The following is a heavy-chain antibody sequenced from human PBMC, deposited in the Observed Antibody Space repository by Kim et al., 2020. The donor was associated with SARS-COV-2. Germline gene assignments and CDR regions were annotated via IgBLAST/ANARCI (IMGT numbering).Heavy chain of an antibody. CDR1: GYTFTSYA. CDR2: INTNTGNP. CDR3: ARDSHSVAGDPYYYYGMDV. Sequence: ASVKVSCKASGYTFTSYAMNWVRQAPGQGLEWMGWINTNTGNPTYAQGFTGRFVFSLDTSVSTAYLQISSLKAEDTAVYYCARDSHSVAGDPYYYYGMDVWGQGTTVTVSS. V-gene: IGHV7-4-1*02. D-gene: IGHD6-19*01. J-gene: IGHJ6*02.